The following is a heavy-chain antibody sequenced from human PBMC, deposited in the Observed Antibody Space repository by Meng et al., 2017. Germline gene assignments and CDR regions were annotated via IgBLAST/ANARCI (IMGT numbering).Heavy chain of an antibody. J-gene: IGHJ4*02. CDR3: AREGRVDFDY. V-gene: IGHV7-4-1*02. D-gene: IGHD1-26*01. Sequence: QVHQAHAVVELKKHGVSGKVSWKAVGNIFSSYANNGLRQAPGQGLELLGRINTNTGNPTYPQCCTEWFVFSLDTSIRPAFLHISCLKADNTALYYCAREGRVDFDYCGQGTLVTVSS. CDR1: GNIFSSYA. CDR2: INTNTGNP.